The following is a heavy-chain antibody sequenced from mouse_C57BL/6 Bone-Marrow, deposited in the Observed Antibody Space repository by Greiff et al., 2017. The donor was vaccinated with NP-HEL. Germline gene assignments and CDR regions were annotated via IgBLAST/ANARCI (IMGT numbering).Heavy chain of an antibody. J-gene: IGHJ1*03. D-gene: IGHD2-3*01. CDR1: GFTFSDFY. Sequence: EVKLMESGGGLVQSGRSLRLSCATSGFTFSDFYMEWVRQAPGKGLEWIAASRNKANDYTTEYSASVKGRFIVSRDTSQSILYLQMNALRAEDTAIYYCARDASDGYYRDFDVWGTGTTVTVSS. CDR2: SRNKANDYTT. V-gene: IGHV7-1*01. CDR3: ARDASDGYYRDFDV.